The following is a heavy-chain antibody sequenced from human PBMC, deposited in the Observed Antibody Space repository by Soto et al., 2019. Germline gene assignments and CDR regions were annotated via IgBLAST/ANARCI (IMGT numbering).Heavy chain of an antibody. V-gene: IGHV3-74*01. CDR2: ISSDGSST. CDR1: GFTFSSYA. J-gene: IGHJ3*02. CDR3: ARARVDAFDI. Sequence: GGSLRLSCAASGFTFSSYAMSWVRQAPGKGLVWVSRISSDGSSTNYADSVKGRFTISRDNAKNTLYLKMNILRAEDTAVYYCARARVDAFDIWGQGTMVTVSS.